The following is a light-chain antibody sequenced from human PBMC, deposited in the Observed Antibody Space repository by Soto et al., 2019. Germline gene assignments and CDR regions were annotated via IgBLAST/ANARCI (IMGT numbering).Light chain of an antibody. CDR3: SSYTTTNTWV. Sequence: QSALTQPASVSASPGQSITISCTGTSSDIGTYNYVSWYQQHPGKAPKLMIFEVNNRPSWVSNRFSGSKSGNTASLTVSGTPAGGADDYPCSSYTTTNTWVFGGGTKLTVL. CDR2: EVN. V-gene: IGLV2-14*01. J-gene: IGLJ3*02. CDR1: SSDIGTYNY.